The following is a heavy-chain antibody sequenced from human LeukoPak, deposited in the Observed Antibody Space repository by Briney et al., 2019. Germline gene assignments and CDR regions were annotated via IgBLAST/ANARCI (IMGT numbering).Heavy chain of an antibody. CDR2: ISYDGSNE. J-gene: IGHJ6*02. Sequence: GGSLRLSCAASGFTFGTYAMLWVRQAPGKGLEWVAIISYDGSNEYYADSVKGRFTISRDTSKSTLYLQMNSLRAEDTAVYYCARGGPGYSSAWTNYGLAVWGQGTTVTVSS. D-gene: IGHD6-19*01. V-gene: IGHV3-30-3*01. CDR3: ARGGPGYSSAWTNYGLAV. CDR1: GFTFGTYA.